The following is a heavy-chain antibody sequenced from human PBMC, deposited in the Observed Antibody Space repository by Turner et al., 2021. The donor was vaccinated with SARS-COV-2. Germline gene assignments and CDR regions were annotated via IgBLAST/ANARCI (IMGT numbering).Heavy chain of an antibody. CDR2: ISSYGGST. D-gene: IGHD5-18*01. Sequence: VQLVESGGGLVQPGGSLGLSCSASGCTFSSLAMHWVRQAPGKGLEYVSAISSYGGSTYYADAVKGRFTISRDNSKNTLYLQMSSLRAEDTAVYYCVVGYSYGHWGQGTLVTVSS. CDR1: GCTFSSLA. J-gene: IGHJ4*02. CDR3: VVGYSYGH. V-gene: IGHV3-64D*06.